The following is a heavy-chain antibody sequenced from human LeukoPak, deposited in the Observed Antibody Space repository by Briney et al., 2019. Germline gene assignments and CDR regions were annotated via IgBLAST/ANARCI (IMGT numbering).Heavy chain of an antibody. CDR1: GFTFSSYE. J-gene: IGHJ5*02. Sequence: GGSLRLSCAASGFTFSSYEMNWVRQAPGKGLEWVSYISSSGSTIYYADSVKGRFTISRDNSKNTVYLQMNSLRAEDTAVYYCSKEAAAGTWFDPWGQGTLVTVSS. D-gene: IGHD6-13*01. CDR2: ISSSGSTI. CDR3: SKEAAAGTWFDP. V-gene: IGHV3-48*03.